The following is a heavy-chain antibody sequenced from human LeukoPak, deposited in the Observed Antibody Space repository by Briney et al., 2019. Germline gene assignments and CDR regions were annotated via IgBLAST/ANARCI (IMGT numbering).Heavy chain of an antibody. D-gene: IGHD1-14*01. CDR3: VRDTGDVFYDY. CDR2: LFTSGST. J-gene: IGHJ4*02. CDR1: GDSISSYY. V-gene: IGHV4-4*07. Sequence: SETLSLTCAVSGDSISSYYWSWTRQPAGKGLEWIGRLFTSGSTKYNPSLKSRVTIVVDESKKHFSLKLSSVTAADTDVYDCVRDTGDVFYDYWGQGSLVTVSS.